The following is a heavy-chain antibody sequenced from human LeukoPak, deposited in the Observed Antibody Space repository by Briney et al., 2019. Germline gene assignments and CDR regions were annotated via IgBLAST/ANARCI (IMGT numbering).Heavy chain of an antibody. J-gene: IGHJ4*02. Sequence: GGSLRPSCAASGFTFSSFAMTWVRQAPGKGLEWVSGFDGNGPNTYYADSVKGRWTISRDNSRNTLYLEMNSLRPEDTAIYYCAKPRTTGLGWAQFDYWGQGSLVTVSS. CDR1: GFTFSSFA. D-gene: IGHD2-8*02. V-gene: IGHV3-23*01. CDR3: AKPRTTGLGWAQFDY. CDR2: FDGNGPNT.